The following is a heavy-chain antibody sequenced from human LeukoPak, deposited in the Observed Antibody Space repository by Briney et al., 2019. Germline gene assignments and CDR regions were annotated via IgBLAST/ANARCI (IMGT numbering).Heavy chain of an antibody. Sequence: PGGSLRLSCAASGFTFNTYAMQWVRQAPGKGLEYISSIDNIGDGTYYANSVKSRFSISRDNSKNAVYLQMDSLRSDDTAVYYCARDYDFWTSSRGHPYYWGQGTLVTVSS. CDR2: IDNIGDGT. CDR3: ARDYDFWTSSRGHPYY. CDR1: GFTFNTYA. V-gene: IGHV3-64*01. D-gene: IGHD3/OR15-3a*01. J-gene: IGHJ4*02.